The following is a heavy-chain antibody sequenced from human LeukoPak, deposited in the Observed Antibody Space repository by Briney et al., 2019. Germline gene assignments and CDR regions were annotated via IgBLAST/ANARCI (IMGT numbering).Heavy chain of an antibody. J-gene: IGHJ4*02. CDR1: GGSFSGYY. CDR2: INHSGST. V-gene: IGHV4-34*01. CDR3: ARGPLRFLEWYKTYYFDY. D-gene: IGHD3-3*01. Sequence: TSETLSLTCAVYGGSFSGYYWSWIRQPPGKGLEWIGEINHSGSTNYNPSLKSRVTISVDTSKNQFSLKLSSVTAADTPVYYCARGPLRFLEWYKTYYFDYWGQGTLVTVS.